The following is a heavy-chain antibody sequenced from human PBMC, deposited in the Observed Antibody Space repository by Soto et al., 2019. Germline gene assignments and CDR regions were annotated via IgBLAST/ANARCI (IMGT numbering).Heavy chain of an antibody. CDR2: VYYSGST. D-gene: IGHD3-10*01. Sequence: PSETLSLTCTVSGDSVSSGTYFWSWIRQPPGKGLEWIGYVYYSGSTNYNPTLKSRVTISVDTSKNQFSLKLSSVTAADTAVYYCARLVVVSTMVRGGMRALDVWGQGTTVTVSS. V-gene: IGHV4-61*01. J-gene: IGHJ6*02. CDR3: ARLVVVSTMVRGGMRALDV. CDR1: GDSVSSGTYF.